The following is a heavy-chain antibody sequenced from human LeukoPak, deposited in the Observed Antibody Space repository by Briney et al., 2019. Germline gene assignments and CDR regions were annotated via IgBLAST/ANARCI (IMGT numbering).Heavy chain of an antibody. CDR2: IYYSGTT. CDR3: ARMIGDDAFDM. Sequence: SETLSLTCTVSGGSISSSSYYWDWVRQSPGKRLEWIGTIYYSGTTYYNPSLKSRVTISEDTSQNLFSLKLTSVTATDTALYCCARMIGDDAFDMWGKGTMDSVS. CDR1: GGSISSSSYY. D-gene: IGHD3-22*01. J-gene: IGHJ3*02. V-gene: IGHV4-39*01.